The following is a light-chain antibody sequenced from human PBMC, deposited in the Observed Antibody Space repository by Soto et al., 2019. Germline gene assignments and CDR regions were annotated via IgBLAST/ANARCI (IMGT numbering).Light chain of an antibody. Sequence: DIQMTQSPSSLSASVGDRVTITCRASQSISSYLNWYQQKPGKAPKLLTYAASSLQSGVPSRFRGSGTGTDFTLTISSLQPEDFAPYYCQQSYSTPTFGQGTKVEIK. V-gene: IGKV1-39*01. CDR3: QQSYSTPT. J-gene: IGKJ1*01. CDR2: AAS. CDR1: QSISSY.